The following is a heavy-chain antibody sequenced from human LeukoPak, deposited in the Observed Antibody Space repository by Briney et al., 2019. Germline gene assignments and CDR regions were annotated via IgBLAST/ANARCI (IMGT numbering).Heavy chain of an antibody. CDR3: GRGSVGFGELNY. CDR2: ISYDGSNK. V-gene: IGHV3-30-3*01. CDR1: GFTFSSYA. D-gene: IGHD3-10*01. Sequence: GRSLRLSCAASGFTFSSYAMHWVRQAPGKGLEWVAVISYDGSNKFYADSVKGRFTLSRDNSKNTLYLQMDSLRIEDTAVYYCGRGSVGFGELNYWGQGTLVTVSS. J-gene: IGHJ4*02.